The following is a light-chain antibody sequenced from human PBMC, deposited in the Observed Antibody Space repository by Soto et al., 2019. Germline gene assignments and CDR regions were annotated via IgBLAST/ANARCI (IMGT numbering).Light chain of an antibody. V-gene: IGKV3-20*01. CDR3: QHYGSALFT. J-gene: IGKJ3*01. CDR2: GAS. CDR1: QSFSSSY. Sequence: EIVLTQSPGTLSLSPGERATLSCRASQSFSSSYLAWYQQKPGQAPRLLIYGASSRATGIPDGFSGSGSGTDFTLTISSLEPEDFAVYYCQHYGSALFTFGPGTQVDVK.